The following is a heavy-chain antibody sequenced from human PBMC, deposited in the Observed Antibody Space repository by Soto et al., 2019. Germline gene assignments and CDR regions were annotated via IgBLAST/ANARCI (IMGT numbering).Heavy chain of an antibody. Sequence: GGSLRLSCAASGFTFSSYAMHWVRQAPGKGLEWVAVISYDGSNKYYADSVKGRFTISRDNSKNTLYLQMNSLRAEDTAVYYCAXDPNYYYDSSGYGYFDYWGQGTLVTVSS. CDR1: GFTFSSYA. J-gene: IGHJ4*02. D-gene: IGHD3-22*01. CDR3: AXDPNYYYDSSGYGYFDY. CDR2: ISYDGSNK. V-gene: IGHV3-30-3*01.